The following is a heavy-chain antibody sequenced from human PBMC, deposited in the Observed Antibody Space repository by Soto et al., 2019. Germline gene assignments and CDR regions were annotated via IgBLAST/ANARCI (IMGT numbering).Heavy chain of an antibody. D-gene: IGHD3-9*01. Sequence: GASVKVSCKASGFTFTSSAVQWVRQARXQRLEWIGGIVVDSGNTNYAQKFQDRVTMTKDTPTDTAYMELNSLTSEDTAVYYCATGDTYYDIATDYDSDYWGQGTRVTVSS. CDR1: GFTFTSSA. CDR2: IVVDSGNT. V-gene: IGHV1-58*01. J-gene: IGHJ4*02. CDR3: ATGDTYYDIATDYDSDY.